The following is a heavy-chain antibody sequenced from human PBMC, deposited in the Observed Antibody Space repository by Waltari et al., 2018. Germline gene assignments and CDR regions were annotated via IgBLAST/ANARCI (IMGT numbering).Heavy chain of an antibody. Sequence: QVQLQQWGAGLLKPSETLSLTCAVYGGSFSGDYWSWIRQSPGKGLEWIGETNHTGSTNYNPSLKGRVTISVDTSKNQFSLKLSSVTAADTAVYYCARGWLRGLYGDSPPLGYWGQGTLVTVSS. CDR1: GGSFSGDY. J-gene: IGHJ4*02. D-gene: IGHD4-17*01. V-gene: IGHV4-34*01. CDR2: TNHTGST. CDR3: ARGWLRGLYGDSPPLGY.